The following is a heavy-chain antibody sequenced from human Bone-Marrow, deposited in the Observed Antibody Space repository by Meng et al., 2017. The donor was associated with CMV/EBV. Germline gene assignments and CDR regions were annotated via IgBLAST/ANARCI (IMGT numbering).Heavy chain of an antibody. D-gene: IGHD2-2*01. CDR2: ISYDGSNK. CDR1: GFTFSSYA. V-gene: IGHV3-30*14. CDR3: ARDSTSCYPSAGCGMDV. Sequence: GGSLRLSCAASGFTFSSYAMHWVRQAPGKGLEWVAVISYDGSNKYYADSVKGRFTISRDNSKNTLYLQMNSLRAEDTAVYYCARDSTSCYPSAGCGMDVWGQGTTVTVSS. J-gene: IGHJ6*02.